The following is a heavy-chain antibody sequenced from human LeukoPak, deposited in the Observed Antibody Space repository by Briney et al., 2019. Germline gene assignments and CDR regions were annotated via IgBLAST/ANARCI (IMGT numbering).Heavy chain of an antibody. CDR1: GFTVSSYE. V-gene: IGHV3-48*03. Sequence: GGSLRLSCAASGFTVSSYEMNWVRQAPGKGLEWVSYISSSGSTIYYADSVKGRFTISRDNAKNSLYLQMNSLRAEDTAVYYCARRPAYYDILTADWWGQGTLVTVSS. D-gene: IGHD3-9*01. CDR3: ARRPAYYDILTADW. J-gene: IGHJ4*02. CDR2: ISSSGSTI.